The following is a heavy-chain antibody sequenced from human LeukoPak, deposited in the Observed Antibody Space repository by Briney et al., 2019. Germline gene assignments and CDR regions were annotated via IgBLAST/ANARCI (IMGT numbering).Heavy chain of an antibody. Sequence: ASVKVSCKASGYTFTSYYIYWVRQAPGQGLELMGIINSSGGSINYAQKFQGRVTMTRDMSTSTVYMELSSLRSDDTAVYYCARDPSGGVIAKTSETPQNYYMDVWGKGTTVTVSS. CDR2: INSSGGSI. J-gene: IGHJ6*03. D-gene: IGHD3-16*02. CDR3: ARDPSGGVIAKTSETPQNYYMDV. CDR1: GYTFTSYY. V-gene: IGHV1-46*01.